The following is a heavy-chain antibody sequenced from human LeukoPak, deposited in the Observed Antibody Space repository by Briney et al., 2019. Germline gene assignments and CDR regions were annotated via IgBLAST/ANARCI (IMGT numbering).Heavy chain of an antibody. V-gene: IGHV3-23*01. D-gene: IGHD2-2*01. J-gene: IGHJ5*02. CDR2: ISGSGDST. CDR1: GFTFSSYA. Sequence: GGSLRLSCAASGFTFSSYAMSWVRQAPGKGLEWVSFISGSGDSTYYVGSVKGRFTISRDNSKNMLYLQMNSLRAEDTAVYYCAGGPKQQLLWGRASNGFDPWGQGTLVTVSS. CDR3: AGGPKQQLLWGRASNGFDP.